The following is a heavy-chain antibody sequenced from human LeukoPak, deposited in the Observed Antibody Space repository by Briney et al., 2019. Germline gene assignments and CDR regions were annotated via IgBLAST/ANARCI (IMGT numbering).Heavy chain of an antibody. J-gene: IGHJ4*02. Sequence: SETLSLTCAVSGGSISSSNWWSWVRQPPGKGLEWIGEIYHSGSTNYNPSLKSRVTISVDKSKNQFSLKLSSVTAADTAVYYYARDYYDSSGYQIGYYWGQGTLVTVSS. D-gene: IGHD3-22*01. V-gene: IGHV4-4*02. CDR2: IYHSGST. CDR3: ARDYYDSSGYQIGYY. CDR1: GGSISSSNW.